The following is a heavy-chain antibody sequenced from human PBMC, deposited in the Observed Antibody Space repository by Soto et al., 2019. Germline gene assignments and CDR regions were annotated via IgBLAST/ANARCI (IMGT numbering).Heavy chain of an antibody. CDR3: AHSPGGILVAGRPFHI. CDR1: GFSLSTSGVG. CDR2: IYWDDDK. J-gene: IGHJ3*02. V-gene: IGHV2-5*02. D-gene: IGHD6-19*01. Sequence: QITLKESGPTLVKPTQTLTLTCTFSGFSLSTSGVGVGWIRQPPGKALEWLAVIYWDDDKRYSPSLKSRLAITKDTSKNLVVLTMTNLGPVDTATYFCAHSPGGILVAGRPFHIWGQGTMVTVSS.